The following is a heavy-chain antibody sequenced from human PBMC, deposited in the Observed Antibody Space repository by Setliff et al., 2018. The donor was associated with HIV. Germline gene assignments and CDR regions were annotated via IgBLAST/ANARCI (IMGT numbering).Heavy chain of an antibody. Sequence: SVKVSCKASGSTFITYHVHWVRQAPGQGLEWMGGIIPIASVPNYSQKFQDRLTITADESTTTVYMDMSSLRSEDTAQYYCARGPLYGYDRGYFDYWGQGTLVTVSS. D-gene: IGHD5-12*01. CDR1: GSTFITYH. CDR2: IIPIASVP. V-gene: IGHV1-69*10. J-gene: IGHJ4*02. CDR3: ARGPLYGYDRGYFDY.